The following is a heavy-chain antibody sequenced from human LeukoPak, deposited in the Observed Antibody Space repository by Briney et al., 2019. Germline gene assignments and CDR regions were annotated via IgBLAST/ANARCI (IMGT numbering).Heavy chain of an antibody. V-gene: IGHV3-48*02. D-gene: IGHD4-23*01. Sequence: PGGSLRLSCAASGFNFSNYAMNWVRQAPGKGLEWVSSISSSSTTIYYADSVKGRFTISRDNAKNSLYLQMNSLRDEDTAVYYCARAGYGGNFLNFDYWGQGTLVTVSS. J-gene: IGHJ4*02. CDR3: ARAGYGGNFLNFDY. CDR2: ISSSSTTI. CDR1: GFNFSNYA.